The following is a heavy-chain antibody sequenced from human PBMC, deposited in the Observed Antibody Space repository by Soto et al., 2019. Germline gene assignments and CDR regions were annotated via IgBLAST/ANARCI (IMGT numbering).Heavy chain of an antibody. CDR1: GGSISSYY. J-gene: IGHJ4*02. Sequence: QVQLQESGPGLVKPSETLSLTCTVSGGSISSYYWSWIRQPPGKGLEWMGYIYYSGSTNYNPSHKSRGTISVDTSKNRLSLKLSSVTAAETAVYYCARWYGGSLDYWGQGTLVTVSS. CDR3: ARWYGGSLDY. CDR2: IYYSGST. V-gene: IGHV4-59*01. D-gene: IGHD4-17*01.